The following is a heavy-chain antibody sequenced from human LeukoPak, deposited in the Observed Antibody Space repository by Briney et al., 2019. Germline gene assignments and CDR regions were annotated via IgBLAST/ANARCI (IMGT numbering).Heavy chain of an antibody. CDR2: ISAYNGNT. J-gene: IGHJ5*02. V-gene: IGHV1-18*01. Sequence: ASVKVSCKASGYTFTSYGISWVRQAPGQGLEWMGWISAYNGNTNYAQKLQGRVTMTTDTSTSIAYMELRSLRSDDTAVYYCARELWFGELSYWFDPWGQGTLVTVSS. D-gene: IGHD3-10*01. CDR3: ARELWFGELSYWFDP. CDR1: GYTFTSYG.